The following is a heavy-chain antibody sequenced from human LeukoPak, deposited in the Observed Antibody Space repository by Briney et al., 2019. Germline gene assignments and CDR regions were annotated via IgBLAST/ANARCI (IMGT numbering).Heavy chain of an antibody. J-gene: IGHJ3*02. CDR1: GFTFSDYV. CDR2: VHTAGDA. V-gene: IGHV3-13*01. Sequence: GGSLRLSCAASGFTFSDYVMHWVRQVTGKGLEWVSSVHTAGDAHYSVSVRGRFIISRERSKTSFYLQMNSLRAEDSAMYYCSRGGQRAGYAFDIWGQGTMVTVSS. CDR3: SRGGQRAGYAFDI.